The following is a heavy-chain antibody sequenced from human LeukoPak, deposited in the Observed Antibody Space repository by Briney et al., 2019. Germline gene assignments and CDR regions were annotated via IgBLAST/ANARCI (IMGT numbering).Heavy chain of an antibody. V-gene: IGHV3-48*03. CDR1: GFTFSSYE. Sequence: GGSLRLSCAASGFTFSSYEMNWVRQAPGKGLEGVSYISSSGSTIYYADSVKGRFTISRDNAKNSLYLQMNSLRAEDTAVYYCARDMGTAFDYWGQGTLVTVSS. D-gene: IGHD7-27*01. CDR2: ISSSGSTI. J-gene: IGHJ4*02. CDR3: ARDMGTAFDY.